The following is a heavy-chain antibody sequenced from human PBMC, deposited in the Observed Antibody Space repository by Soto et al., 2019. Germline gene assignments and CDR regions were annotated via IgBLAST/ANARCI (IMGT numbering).Heavy chain of an antibody. CDR2: IGNSDGNT. J-gene: IGHJ4*02. D-gene: IGHD2-2*01. CDR3: AGIDCSSTRCYGIDY. CDR1: GFTFVTSA. V-gene: IGHV3-23*01. Sequence: EVQLLESGGGLVQPGGSLRLSCAASGFTFVTSAMSWVRQAPGKGLEWVSSIGNSDGNTYYTDSVKGRFTISGDNSKNTLYLQMNSLRAEDTAVYYCAGIDCSSTRCYGIDYWGQGSLVTVSS.